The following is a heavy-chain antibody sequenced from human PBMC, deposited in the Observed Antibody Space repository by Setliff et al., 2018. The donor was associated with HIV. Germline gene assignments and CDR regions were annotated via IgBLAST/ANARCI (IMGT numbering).Heavy chain of an antibody. Sequence: SVKVSCKASGGTFSSYAISWVRQAPGQGLEWMGGIIPIFGTANYAQKFQGRVTITADESTSTAYMEVRSLRSDDTATYYCARGYSTSSSYYYGMDVWGQGTTVTVSS. D-gene: IGHD6-6*01. CDR2: IIPIFGTA. CDR3: ARGYSTSSSYYYGMDV. V-gene: IGHV1-69*13. J-gene: IGHJ6*02. CDR1: GGTFSSYA.